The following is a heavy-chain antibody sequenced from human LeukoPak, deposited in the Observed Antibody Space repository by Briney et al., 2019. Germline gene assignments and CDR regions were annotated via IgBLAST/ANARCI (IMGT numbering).Heavy chain of an antibody. CDR3: ARHDYGDYVGLGAFDI. J-gene: IGHJ3*02. CDR1: GGSISSYY. D-gene: IGHD4-17*01. CDR2: IYYSGST. Sequence: SETLSLTCTASGGSISSYYWSWIRQPPGKGLEWIGYIYYSGSTNYNPSLKSRVTISVDTSKNQFSLKLSSVTAADTAVYYCARHDYGDYVGLGAFDIWGQGTMVTVSS. V-gene: IGHV4-59*08.